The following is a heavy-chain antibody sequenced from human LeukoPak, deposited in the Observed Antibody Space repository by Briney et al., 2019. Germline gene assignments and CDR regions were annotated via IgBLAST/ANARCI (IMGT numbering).Heavy chain of an antibody. Sequence: GGSLRLSCAASGFTFSSYGMHWVRQAPGKGLEWVAVIWYDGNSKYYADSVKGRFTISRDNSQNTLYLQMNSLRVEDTAVYYCAKDTGLVAATRYYFDYWGQGTLVTVSS. CDR3: AKDTGLVAATRYYFDY. CDR2: IWYDGNSK. V-gene: IGHV3-33*06. CDR1: GFTFSSYG. J-gene: IGHJ4*02. D-gene: IGHD1-26*01.